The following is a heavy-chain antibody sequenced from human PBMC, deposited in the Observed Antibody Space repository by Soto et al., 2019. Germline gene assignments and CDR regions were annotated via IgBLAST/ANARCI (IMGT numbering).Heavy chain of an antibody. J-gene: IGHJ6*02. Sequence: PGGSLRLSCAASGFTFSSYSMNWVRQAPGKGLEWVSSISSSSSYIYYADSVKGRFTISRDNAKNSLYLQMNSLRAEDTAVYYCARDLLWFGELFAGMDVWGQGTTVTVSS. CDR2: ISSSSSYI. D-gene: IGHD3-10*01. CDR1: GFTFSSYS. V-gene: IGHV3-21*01. CDR3: ARDLLWFGELFAGMDV.